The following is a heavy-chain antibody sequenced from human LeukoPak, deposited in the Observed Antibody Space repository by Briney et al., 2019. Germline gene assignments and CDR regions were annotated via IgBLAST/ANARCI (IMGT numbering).Heavy chain of an antibody. Sequence: GGSLRLSCAASGFTFSSYGMHWVRQAPGKGLEWVAFIRYDGSNKYYADSVKGRFTISRDNSKNTLYLQMNSLRAEDTAVYYCAKRSVSGYSSSWHHFDYWGQGTLVTVSS. D-gene: IGHD6-13*01. J-gene: IGHJ4*02. CDR1: GFTFSSYG. CDR3: AKRSVSGYSSSWHHFDY. CDR2: IRYDGSNK. V-gene: IGHV3-30*02.